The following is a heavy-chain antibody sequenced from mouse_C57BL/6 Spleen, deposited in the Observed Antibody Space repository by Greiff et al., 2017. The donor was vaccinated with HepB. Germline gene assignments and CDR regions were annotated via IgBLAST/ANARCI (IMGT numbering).Heavy chain of an antibody. D-gene: IGHD3-2*02. Sequence: QVQLQQPGAELVRPGSSVKLSCKASGYTFTSYWMHWVKQRPIQGLEWIGNIDPSDSETHYNQKFKDKATLTVDKSSSTAYMQLSSLTPEDSAVYDCARGGSSGPFAYWGQGTLVTVSA. J-gene: IGHJ3*01. CDR2: IDPSDSET. CDR1: GYTFTSYW. CDR3: ARGGSSGPFAY. V-gene: IGHV1-52*01.